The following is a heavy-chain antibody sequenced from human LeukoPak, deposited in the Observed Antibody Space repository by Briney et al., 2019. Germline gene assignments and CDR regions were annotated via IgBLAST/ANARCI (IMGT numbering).Heavy chain of an antibody. Sequence: GESLKISCKGSGYSFTSYWIGWVLQMPGKGLEWMGIIYPGDSDTRYSPSFQGQVTISADKSISTAYLQWSSLKASDTAMYYCASTYDSSGYYDPADAFDIWGQGTMVTVSS. D-gene: IGHD3-22*01. CDR3: ASTYDSSGYYDPADAFDI. CDR2: IYPGDSDT. J-gene: IGHJ3*02. V-gene: IGHV5-51*01. CDR1: GYSFTSYW.